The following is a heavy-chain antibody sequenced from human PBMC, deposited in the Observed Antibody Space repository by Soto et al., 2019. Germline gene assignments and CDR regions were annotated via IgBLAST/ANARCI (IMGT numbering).Heavy chain of an antibody. CDR3: AKDGNYYGSGSGVFNWFDP. D-gene: IGHD3-10*01. Sequence: EVQLLESGGGLVQPGGSLRLSCAAYGFTFSSYAMSWVRQAPGKGLEWVSAISGSGGSTYYADSVKGRFTISRDNSKNSLYLQMNSLRAEDTAVYYCAKDGNYYGSGSGVFNWFDPWGQGTLVTVSS. J-gene: IGHJ5*02. V-gene: IGHV3-23*01. CDR1: GFTFSSYA. CDR2: ISGSGGST.